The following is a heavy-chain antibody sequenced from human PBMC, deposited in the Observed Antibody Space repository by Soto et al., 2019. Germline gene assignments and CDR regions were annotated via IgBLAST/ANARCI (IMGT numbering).Heavy chain of an antibody. CDR3: ARSETHHPAFDF. V-gene: IGHV4-59*01. CDR2: VFYSGGT. CDR1: GGSISPYY. Sequence: SETLSLTCTVSGGSISPYYWSWIRQPPGKGLEWIGYVFYSGGTHYNPSLKSRVTLSVNTSKNQFSLNLSSVTAADTAVYYCARSETHHPAFDFWGQGTLVTVSS. J-gene: IGHJ4*02.